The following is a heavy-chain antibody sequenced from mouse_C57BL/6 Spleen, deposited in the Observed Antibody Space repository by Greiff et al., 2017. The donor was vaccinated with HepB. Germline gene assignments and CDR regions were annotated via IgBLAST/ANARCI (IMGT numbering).Heavy chain of an antibody. CDR3: ARGYYGSSYESYWYFDV. J-gene: IGHJ1*03. Sequence: EVQLQQSGPELVKPGASVKIPCKASGYTFTDYNMDWVKQSHGKSLEWIGDINPNNGGTIYNQKFKGKATLTVDRSSSTAYMELRSLTSEDTAVYYCARGYYGSSYESYWYFDVWGTGTTVTVSS. CDR1: GYTFTDYN. D-gene: IGHD1-1*01. V-gene: IGHV1-18*01. CDR2: INPNNGGT.